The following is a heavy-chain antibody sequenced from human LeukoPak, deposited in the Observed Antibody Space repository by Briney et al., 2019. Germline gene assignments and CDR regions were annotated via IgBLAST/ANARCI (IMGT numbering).Heavy chain of an antibody. D-gene: IGHD2-8*02. V-gene: IGHV4-30-4*01. Sequence: SETLSLTCTVSGGSISSGDYYWSWIRQPPGKGLEWIGYIYYSGSTYYNPSLKSRVTISVDTSKNQFSLKLSSVTAADTAVYYCASPIVLAQTDFDYWGQGTLVTVSS. CDR1: GGSISSGDYY. J-gene: IGHJ4*02. CDR2: IYYSGST. CDR3: ASPIVLAQTDFDY.